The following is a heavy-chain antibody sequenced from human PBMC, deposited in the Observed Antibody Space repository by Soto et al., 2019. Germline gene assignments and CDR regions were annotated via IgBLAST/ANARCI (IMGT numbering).Heavy chain of an antibody. V-gene: IGHV3-7*03. CDR1: GFTISGYW. J-gene: IGHJ4*02. CDR2: IRQDGGAK. Sequence: TGGSLRLSCVASGFTISGYWMSWVRQAPGKGLEWVANIRQDGGAKYYVDSVKGRFTISRDNAKNSVYLQMDSLRAEDTAVYYCVRGGHGSGSYLGSYWGQGILVTVSS. D-gene: IGHD3-10*01. CDR3: VRGGHGSGSYLGSY.